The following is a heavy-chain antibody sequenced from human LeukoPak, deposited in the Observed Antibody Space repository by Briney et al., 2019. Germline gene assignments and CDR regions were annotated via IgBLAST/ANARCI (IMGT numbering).Heavy chain of an antibody. CDR3: ARHGEEYDILTGYYDPFDY. CDR1: GGSISSSSYY. CDR2: IYYSGST. V-gene: IGHV4-39*01. J-gene: IGHJ4*02. Sequence: SETLSLTCTVSGGSISSSSYYWGWIRQPPGKGLEWIGRIYYSGSTYYNPSLKSRVTISVDTSKNQFSLKLSSVTAADTAVYCCARHGEEYDILTGYYDPFDYWGQGTLVTVSS. D-gene: IGHD3-9*01.